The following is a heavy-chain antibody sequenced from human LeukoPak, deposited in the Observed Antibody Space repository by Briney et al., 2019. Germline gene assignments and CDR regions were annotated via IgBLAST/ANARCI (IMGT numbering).Heavy chain of an antibody. CDR1: GFTFSSYG. J-gene: IGHJ4*02. Sequence: GGSLRLSCAASGFTFSSYGMHWVRQAPGKGLEWVAFIRYDGSNKYYADSVKGRFTISRDNSKNTLYLQMNSLRAEDTAVYYCATGGRDIVVVPAAYWGQGTLVTVSS. CDR3: ATGGRDIVVVPAAY. D-gene: IGHD2-2*01. CDR2: IRYDGSNK. V-gene: IGHV3-30*02.